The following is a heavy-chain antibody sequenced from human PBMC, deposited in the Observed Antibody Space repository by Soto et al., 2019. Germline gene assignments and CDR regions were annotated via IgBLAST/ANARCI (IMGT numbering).Heavy chain of an antibody. Sequence: SETLSLTCAVSGGSFSGYYWTWIRQPPGTGLEWIGEINHSGSTNYNPSLKSRVTISVDTSKNQFSLKLTSVTAADTAVYYCARDKITGLFDYWGQGTLVTSPQ. CDR2: INHSGST. CDR1: GGSFSGYY. V-gene: IGHV4-34*01. D-gene: IGHD2-8*02. CDR3: ARDKITGLFDY. J-gene: IGHJ4*02.